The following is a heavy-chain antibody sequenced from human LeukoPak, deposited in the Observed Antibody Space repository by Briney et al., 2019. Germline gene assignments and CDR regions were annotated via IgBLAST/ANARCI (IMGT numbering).Heavy chain of an antibody. V-gene: IGHV3-23*01. Sequence: GGSLRLSCAASGFTFSSYGMSWVRQAPGKGLEWVSTISGSGGSTYYTDSVKGRFTISRDNSKNTLYLQMNSLRAEDTAVYYCARGGMATTNYFDYWGQGTLVTVSS. CDR2: ISGSGGST. CDR3: ARGGMATTNYFDY. CDR1: GFTFSSYG. D-gene: IGHD5-24*01. J-gene: IGHJ4*02.